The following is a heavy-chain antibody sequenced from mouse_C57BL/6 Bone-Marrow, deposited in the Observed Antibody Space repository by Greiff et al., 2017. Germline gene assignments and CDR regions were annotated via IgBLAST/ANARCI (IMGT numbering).Heavy chain of an antibody. Sequence: EVQLQQSGAELVRPGASVKLSCTASGFNINDDYMHWVKQRPEQGLEWIGWIDPENGDTEYASKFKGKATITADTSSNTAYLQLSSQTSEDTAICYCTTVGVSGYFDYWGQGTTVTVSA. V-gene: IGHV14-4*01. CDR3: TTVGVSGYFDY. D-gene: IGHD1-1*02. CDR1: GFNINDDY. CDR2: IDPENGDT. J-gene: IGHJ2*01.